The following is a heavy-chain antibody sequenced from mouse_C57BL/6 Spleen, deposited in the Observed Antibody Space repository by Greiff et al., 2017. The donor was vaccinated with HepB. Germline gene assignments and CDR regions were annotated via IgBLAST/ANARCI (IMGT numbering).Heavy chain of an antibody. V-gene: IGHV5-9*01. D-gene: IGHD1-1*01. CDR2: ISGGGGNT. Sequence: EVQLVESGGGLVKPGGSLKLSCAASGFTFSSYTMSWVRQTPEKRLEWVATISGGGGNTYYPDSVKGRFTISRDNAKNTMYLQMSSLRSEDTALYYCARQGFTTVVATRYWYFDVWGTWTTVTVSS. CDR3: ARQGFTTVVATRYWYFDV. CDR1: GFTFSSYT. J-gene: IGHJ1*03.